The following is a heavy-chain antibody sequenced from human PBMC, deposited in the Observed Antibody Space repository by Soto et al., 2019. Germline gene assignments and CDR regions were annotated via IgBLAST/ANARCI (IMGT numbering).Heavy chain of an antibody. V-gene: IGHV3-33*01. Sequence: GGSLRLSCAASGFTFSSYAMHWVRQAPGKGLEWVGFIWYDGSNTFYAESVKGRFTISRDNSKNTVYLQINALRAEDTAVYYCARDFSMLIVAPGYWGQGTLVTVSS. J-gene: IGHJ4*02. CDR2: IWYDGSNT. CDR3: ARDFSMLIVAPGY. D-gene: IGHD3-16*01. CDR1: GFTFSSYA.